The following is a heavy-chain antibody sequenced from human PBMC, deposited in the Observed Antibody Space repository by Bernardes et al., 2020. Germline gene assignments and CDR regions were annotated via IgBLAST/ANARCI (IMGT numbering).Heavy chain of an antibody. CDR2: ISKSGDTT. Sequence: GGSLRLSCAASGFTFSDCTMNWVRQAPGKGLEWVSHISKSGDTTHYADSVKGRFTVSRDNSKKMLYLQMNSLRAEDTALYYCVGIGYSGQGTLVTVSS. J-gene: IGHJ4*02. CDR3: VGIGY. V-gene: IGHV3-23*01. CDR1: GFTFSDCT.